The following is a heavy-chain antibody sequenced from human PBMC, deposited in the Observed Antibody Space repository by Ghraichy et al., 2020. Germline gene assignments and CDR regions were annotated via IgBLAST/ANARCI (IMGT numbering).Heavy chain of an antibody. J-gene: IGHJ5*02. CDR3: ARGIVPGWFDP. Sequence: ESLNISCTVSGGSISSYYWSWIRQPPGKGLEWIGYIYYSGSTNYNPSLKSRVTISVDTSKNQFSLKLSSVTAADTAVYYCARGIVPGWFDPWGQGTLVTVSS. CDR2: IYYSGST. D-gene: IGHD1-26*01. CDR1: GGSISSYY. V-gene: IGHV4-59*01.